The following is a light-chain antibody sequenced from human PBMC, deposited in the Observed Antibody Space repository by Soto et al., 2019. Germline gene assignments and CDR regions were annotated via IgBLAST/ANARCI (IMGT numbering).Light chain of an antibody. CDR1: STDVGGYNY. CDR2: DVS. Sequence: QSALTQPRSVSGSPGQSVTISCTGTSTDVGGYNYVSWYQHHPGRAPKLMIYDVSNRPSGIPDRFSGSKSDNTASLTISGLQAEDEAHYYCCSYAGSWTWVFGGGTQLTVL. V-gene: IGLV2-11*01. CDR3: CSYAGSWTWV. J-gene: IGLJ3*02.